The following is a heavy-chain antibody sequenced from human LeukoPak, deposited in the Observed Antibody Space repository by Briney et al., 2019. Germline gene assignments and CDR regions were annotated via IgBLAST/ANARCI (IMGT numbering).Heavy chain of an antibody. D-gene: IGHD2-2*02. CDR3: ASEVTASIDYFQY. V-gene: IGHV4-61*02. CDR1: GGSISSGTYF. J-gene: IGHJ1*01. CDR2: IYTSGST. Sequence: SETLSLTCTVSGGSISSGTYFWSWIRQPAGKGLEWIGRIYTSGSTNYNPSLKSRVTMSVDTSRNQFSLRLSSVTAADTAVYYCASEVTASIDYFQYWGQGTLVTVSS.